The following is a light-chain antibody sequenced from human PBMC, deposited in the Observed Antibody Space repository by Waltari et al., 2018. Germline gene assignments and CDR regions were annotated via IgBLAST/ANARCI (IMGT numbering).Light chain of an antibody. V-gene: IGLV1-47*01. CDR2: RND. CDR1: VSNIARNY. Sequence: QSVLPPPPSASVTPGRRVTIPCSGTVSNIARNYVYWSYQQLPGPAPNLLISRNDQRPSAVPDRFSGSKSGTSASLAISGLRSEDEGDYYCAAWDDSLSGHVVFGGGTKLTVL. CDR3: AAWDDSLSGHVV. J-gene: IGLJ2*01.